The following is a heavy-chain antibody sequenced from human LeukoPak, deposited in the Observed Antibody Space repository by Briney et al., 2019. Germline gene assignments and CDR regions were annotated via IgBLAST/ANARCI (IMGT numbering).Heavy chain of an antibody. D-gene: IGHD6-19*01. CDR1: GFTFDDYA. CDR2: ISGSGGST. J-gene: IGHJ6*02. CDR3: AKDPSSGWYRWSMDV. Sequence: PGRSLRLSCAASGFTFDDYAMHWVRQAPGKGLEWVSGISGSGGSTYYADSVKGRFTISRDNSKNTVFLQMNTLRGEDTAVYYCAKDPSSGWYRWSMDVWGQGTMVTVSS. V-gene: IGHV3-23*01.